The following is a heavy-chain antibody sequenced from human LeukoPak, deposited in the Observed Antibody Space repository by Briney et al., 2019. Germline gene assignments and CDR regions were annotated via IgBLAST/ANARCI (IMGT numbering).Heavy chain of an antibody. CDR1: GYTFTGYY. V-gene: IGHV1-2*02. CDR3: ARGGYYDSSAYRVLDY. CDR2: INPNSGGT. Sequence: ASVKVSCKAPGYTFTGYYMHWVRRAPGQGLEWMGWINPNSGGTNSAQKFQGRVTMTRDTSISTAHMELSRLRSDDTAVYYCARGGYYDSSAYRVLDYWGQGTLVTVSS. J-gene: IGHJ4*02. D-gene: IGHD3-22*01.